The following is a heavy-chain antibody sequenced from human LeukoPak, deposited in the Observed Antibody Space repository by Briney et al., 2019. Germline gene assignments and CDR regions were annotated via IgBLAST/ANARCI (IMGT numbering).Heavy chain of an antibody. CDR1: GGSFSGYY. J-gene: IGHJ6*02. D-gene: IGHD4-17*01. CDR2: INHSGST. Sequence: PSETLSLTCAAYGGSFSGYYWSWIRQPPGKGLEWIGEINHSGSTNYNPSLKSRVTISVDTSKNQFSLKLSSVTAADTAVYYCARVKSRSYGVAAGYYGMDVWGQGTTVTVSS. CDR3: ARVKSRSYGVAAGYYGMDV. V-gene: IGHV4-34*01.